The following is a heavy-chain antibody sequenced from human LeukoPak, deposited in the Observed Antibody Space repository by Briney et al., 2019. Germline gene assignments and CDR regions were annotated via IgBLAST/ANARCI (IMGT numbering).Heavy chain of an antibody. CDR1: GGTFSSYA. CDR3: ASGTNIVVVVAATLAY. J-gene: IGHJ4*02. D-gene: IGHD2-15*01. Sequence: SVKVSCKASGGTFSSYAISWVRQAPGRGLEWMGRIIPIFGTANYAQKFQGRVTITTDESTSTAYMELSSLRSEDTAVYYCASGTNIVVVVAATLAYWGQGTLVTVSS. CDR2: IIPIFGTA. V-gene: IGHV1-69*05.